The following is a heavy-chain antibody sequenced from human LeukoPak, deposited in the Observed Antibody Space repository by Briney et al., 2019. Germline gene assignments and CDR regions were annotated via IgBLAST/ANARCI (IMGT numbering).Heavy chain of an antibody. CDR1: GGSFSGYY. CDR2: INHSGST. D-gene: IGHD5-12*01. V-gene: IGHV4-34*01. CDR3: ARATATIPFVY. J-gene: IGHJ4*02. Sequence: SETLSLTCAVYGGSFSGYYWSWIRQPPGKGLEWIGEINHSGSTNYNPSLKSRVTISVDTSKNQFSLKLSSVTAADTAVYYCARATATIPFVYWGQGTLVTVSS.